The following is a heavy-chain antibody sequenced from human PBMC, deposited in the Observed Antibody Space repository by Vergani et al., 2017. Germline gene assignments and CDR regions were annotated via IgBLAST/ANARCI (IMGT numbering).Heavy chain of an antibody. CDR1: GGTFSSYA. V-gene: IGHV1-69*01. J-gene: IGHJ5*02. Sequence: QVQLVQSGAEVKKPGSSVKVSYKASGGTFSSYAISWVRQAPGQGLEWMGGIIPIFGTANYAQKFQGRVTITADESTSTAYMELSSLRSEDTAVYYCAGALGALVVVAATGNWFDPWGQGTLVTASS. CDR2: IIPIFGTA. CDR3: AGALGALVVVAATGNWFDP. D-gene: IGHD2-15*01.